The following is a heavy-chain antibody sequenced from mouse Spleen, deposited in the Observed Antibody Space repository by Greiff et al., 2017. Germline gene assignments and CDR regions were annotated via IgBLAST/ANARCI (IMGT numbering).Heavy chain of an antibody. D-gene: IGHD1-1*01. CDR2: IDPETGGT. J-gene: IGHJ3*01. Sequence: QVQLQQSGAELVRPGASVTLSCKASGYTFTDYEMHWVKQTPVHGLEWIGAIDPETGGTAYNQKFKGKAILTADKSSSTAYMELRSLTSEDSAVYYCTRDYGTFPGFAYWGQGTLVTVSA. V-gene: IGHV1-15*01. CDR3: TRDYGTFPGFAY. CDR1: GYTFTDYE.